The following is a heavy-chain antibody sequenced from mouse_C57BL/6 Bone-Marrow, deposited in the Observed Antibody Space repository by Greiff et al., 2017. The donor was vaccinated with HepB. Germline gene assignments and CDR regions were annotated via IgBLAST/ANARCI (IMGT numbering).Heavy chain of an antibody. CDR3: ARRGTTVVGDY. Sequence: QVHVKQSGAELARPGASVKLSCKASGYTFTSYGISWVKQRTGQGLEWIGEIYPRSGNTYYNEKFKGKATLTADKSSSTAYMELRSLTSEDSAVYFCARRGTTVVGDYWGQGTTLTVSS. V-gene: IGHV1-81*01. CDR1: GYTFTSYG. J-gene: IGHJ2*01. CDR2: IYPRSGNT. D-gene: IGHD1-1*01.